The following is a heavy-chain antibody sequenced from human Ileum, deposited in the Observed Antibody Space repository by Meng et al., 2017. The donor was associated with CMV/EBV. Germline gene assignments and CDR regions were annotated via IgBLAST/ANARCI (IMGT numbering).Heavy chain of an antibody. CDR2: INTNTRNP. CDR3: VRYGGVLVKFDY. Sequence: QEQLLQSGAELKQPGASVKVSCKASGYTFTSHNINWLRQAPGQGLEWMGWINTNTRNPTYAYGFTGRFVFSLQTPVSTTYLQINSLEAEDTAVYYCVRYGGVLVKFDYWGQGTLVTVSS. V-gene: IGHV7-4-1*02. D-gene: IGHD2-8*02. J-gene: IGHJ4*02. CDR1: GYTFTSHN.